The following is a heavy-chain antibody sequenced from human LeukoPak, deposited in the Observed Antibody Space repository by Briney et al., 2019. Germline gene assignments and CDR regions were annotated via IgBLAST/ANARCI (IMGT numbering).Heavy chain of an antibody. CDR2: TYYRSKWYN. CDR3: ARSLKATMYYYYYGMDV. J-gene: IGHJ6*02. CDR1: GDSVSSNSAA. V-gene: IGHV6-1*01. D-gene: IGHD5-12*01. Sequence: SRTLSLTCAISGDSVSSNSAAWNWIRQSPSRGLEWLGRTYYRSKWYNDYAVSVKSRITINPDTSKNQFSLQLNSVTPEDTAVYYCARSLKATMYYYYYGMDVWGQGTTVTVSS.